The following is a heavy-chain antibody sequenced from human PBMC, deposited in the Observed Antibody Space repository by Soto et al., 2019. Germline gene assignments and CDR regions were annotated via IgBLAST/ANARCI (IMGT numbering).Heavy chain of an antibody. D-gene: IGHD2-15*01. CDR3: ARAVVVVAAIDY. CDR1: GYTFTSYY. V-gene: IGHV1-46*01. CDR2: NNPSGGST. Sequence: ASVKVSCKASGYTFTSYYMHWVRQAPGQGLEWMGINNPSGGSTSYARKFQGRVTMTRDTSTSTVYMELSSLRSEDTAVYYCARAVVVVAAIDYWGQGTLVTVSS. J-gene: IGHJ4*02.